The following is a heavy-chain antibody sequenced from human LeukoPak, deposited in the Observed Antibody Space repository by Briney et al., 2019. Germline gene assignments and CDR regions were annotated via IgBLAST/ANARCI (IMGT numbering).Heavy chain of an antibody. J-gene: IGHJ4*02. CDR2: INHSGST. D-gene: IGHD3-3*01. CDR1: GGSFSGYY. V-gene: IGHV4-34*01. Sequence: SETLSLTCAVYGGSFSGYYWRWIRQPPGKGLEWIGEINHSGSTNYNPSLKSRVTISVDTSKNQFSLKLSSVTAADTAVYYCARGPTIVTIFGVVKGYFDYWGQGTLVTVSS. CDR3: ARGPTIVTIFGVVKGYFDY.